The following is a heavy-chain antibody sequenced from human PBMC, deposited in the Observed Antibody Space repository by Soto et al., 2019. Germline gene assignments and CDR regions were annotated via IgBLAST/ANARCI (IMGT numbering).Heavy chain of an antibody. CDR2: ISWNSGSI. CDR3: AKDIVGDYYDSSGCYVY. J-gene: IGHJ4*02. CDR1: GFTFDDYA. Sequence: GGSLRLSCEASGFTFDDYAMHWVRQAPGKGLEWVSGISWNSGSIGYADSVKGRFTISRDNAKNSLYLQMNSLRAEDTALYYCAKDIVGDYYDSSGCYVYWGQGTLVTVSS. V-gene: IGHV3-9*01. D-gene: IGHD3-22*01.